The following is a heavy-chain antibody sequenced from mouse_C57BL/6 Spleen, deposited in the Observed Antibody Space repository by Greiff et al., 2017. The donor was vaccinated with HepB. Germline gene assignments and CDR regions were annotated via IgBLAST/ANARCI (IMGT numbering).Heavy chain of an antibody. CDR1: GYSITSGYY. Sequence: EVKLVESGPGLVKPSQSLSLTCSVTGYSITSGYYWNWIRQFPGNKLEWMGYISYDGSNNYNPSLKNRISITRDTSKNQFFLKLNSVTTEDTATYYCARGGWEDWFAYWGQGTLVTVSA. V-gene: IGHV3-6*01. CDR2: ISYDGSN. CDR3: ARGGWEDWFAY. D-gene: IGHD3-3*01. J-gene: IGHJ3*01.